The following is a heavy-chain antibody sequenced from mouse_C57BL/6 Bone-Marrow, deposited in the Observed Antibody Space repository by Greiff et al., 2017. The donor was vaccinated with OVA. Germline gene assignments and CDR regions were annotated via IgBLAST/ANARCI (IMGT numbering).Heavy chain of an antibody. CDR2: INPSTGGT. J-gene: IGHJ2*01. D-gene: IGHD4-1*01. V-gene: IGHV1-42*01. CDR1: GYSFTGYY. CDR3: ARSNWGYYFDY. Sequence: EVQLQQSGPELVKPGASVKISCKASGYSFTGYYMNWVKQSPEKSLEWIGEINPSTGGTTYNQKFKAKATLTVDKSSSTAYMQLKSLTSEDSAVYYCARSNWGYYFDYWGQGTTLTVSS.